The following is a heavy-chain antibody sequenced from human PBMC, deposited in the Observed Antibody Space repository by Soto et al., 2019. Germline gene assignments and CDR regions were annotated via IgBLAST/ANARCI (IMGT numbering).Heavy chain of an antibody. D-gene: IGHD3-3*01. V-gene: IGHV3-66*01. CDR1: GFTVSSNY. J-gene: IGHJ6*02. CDR2: IYSGGST. Sequence: GGSLRLSCAASGFTVSSNYMSWVRQAPGKGLEWVSVIYSGGSTYYADSVKGRFTISRDNSKNTLYLQMNSLRAEDTAVYYCARDEFLEWEYGMDVWGQGTTVTVSS. CDR3: ARDEFLEWEYGMDV.